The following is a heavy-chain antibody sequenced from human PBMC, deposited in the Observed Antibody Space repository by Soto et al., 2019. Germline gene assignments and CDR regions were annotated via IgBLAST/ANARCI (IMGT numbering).Heavy chain of an antibody. D-gene: IGHD1-7*01. Sequence: SETLSLTCAVSGGSFTSNNWWTWVRQPPGQGLEWIGEIYRTGSTNYNPSLKSRVTISLDKSVNQFSLKVTSLTAADTAVYYCASQDPGTSVDYWGQGTLVTVSS. CDR3: ASQDPGTSVDY. J-gene: IGHJ4*02. V-gene: IGHV4-4*02. CDR1: GGSFTSNNW. CDR2: IYRTGST.